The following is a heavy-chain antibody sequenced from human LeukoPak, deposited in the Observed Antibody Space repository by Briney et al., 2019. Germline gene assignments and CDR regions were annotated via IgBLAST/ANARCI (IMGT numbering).Heavy chain of an antibody. CDR1: FTLGKYL. CDR2: ISGGGTIV. D-gene: IGHD1-7*01. V-gene: IGHV3-11*01. J-gene: IGHJ3*02. Sequence: FTLGKYLMGWIRQVTKKKLEWLSYISGGGTIVFYADSVKGRFTISRDNAQNSLDLHMTSLRAEDTAVYYCGRDFGLIGTKRSFDIWGQGTMVTVSS. CDR3: GRDFGLIGTKRSFDI.